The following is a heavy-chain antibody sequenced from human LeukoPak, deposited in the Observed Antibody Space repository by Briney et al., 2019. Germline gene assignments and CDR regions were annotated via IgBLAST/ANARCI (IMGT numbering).Heavy chain of an antibody. CDR1: GGSINSSSYY. V-gene: IGHV4-39*02. CDR3: ARDRDYYDSSGYDC. J-gene: IGHJ4*02. Sequence: PSETLSLTCTVSGGSINSSSYYWGWIRQPPGKGLEWIGSIFYSGNTYDNPSLKSRFTISVDTSKNQFSLKVSSVTAADTAVYYCARDRDYYDSSGYDCWGQGTLVTVSS. CDR2: IFYSGNT. D-gene: IGHD3-22*01.